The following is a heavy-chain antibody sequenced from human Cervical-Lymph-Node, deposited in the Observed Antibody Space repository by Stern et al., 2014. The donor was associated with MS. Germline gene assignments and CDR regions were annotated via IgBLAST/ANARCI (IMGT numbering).Heavy chain of an antibody. CDR2: VHYSGKT. CDR3: VRDGLTGSDY. D-gene: IGHD1-20*01. V-gene: IGHV4-61*01. J-gene: IGHJ4*02. CDR1: GVSVTSSSYY. Sequence: QLQLQESGPGLLKPSETLSLICSVSGVSVTSSSYYWSWVRQSPGKGLEWIVHVHYSGKTSYNPSLKTRDTISVDTSKNQFSLRLDSVTAADTAVYYCVRDGLTGSDYWGQGTLVAVSS.